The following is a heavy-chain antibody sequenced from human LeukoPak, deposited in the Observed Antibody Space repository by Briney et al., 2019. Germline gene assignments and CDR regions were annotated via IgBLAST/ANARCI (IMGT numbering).Heavy chain of an antibody. CDR1: GGSISSYY. D-gene: IGHD2-2*01. CDR3: ARSGYCSSTSCYFWFDP. J-gene: IGHJ5*02. Sequence: SETLSLTCTVSGGSISSYYWSWIRQPPGKGLEWIGCIYYSGSTNYNPSLKSRVTISVDTSKNQFSLKLSSVTAADTAVYYCARSGYCSSTSCYFWFDPWGQGTLVTVSS. V-gene: IGHV4-59*01. CDR2: IYYSGST.